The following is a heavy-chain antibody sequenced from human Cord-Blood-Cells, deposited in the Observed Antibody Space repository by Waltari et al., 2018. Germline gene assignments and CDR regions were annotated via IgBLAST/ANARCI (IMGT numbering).Heavy chain of an antibody. CDR3: ARLYCSSTSCNFDY. D-gene: IGHD2-2*01. CDR2: INHSGST. V-gene: IGHV4-34*01. Sequence: QVQLQQWGAGLLKPSETLSPTCAVYGGSFSGYYWSWIRQPPGKGLEWIGEINHSGSTNYNPSLKSRVTISVDTSKNQFSLKLSSVTAADTAVYYCARLYCSSTSCNFDYWGQGTLVTVSS. CDR1: GGSFSGYY. J-gene: IGHJ4*02.